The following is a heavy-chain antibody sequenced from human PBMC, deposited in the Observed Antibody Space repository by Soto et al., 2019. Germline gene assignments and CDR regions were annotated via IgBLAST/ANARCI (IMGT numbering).Heavy chain of an antibody. J-gene: IGHJ4*02. CDR3: ARVSFYKIVVDKLVGGWDY. CDR1: GYTFTSYG. Sequence: QVQLVQSGAEVKKPGASVKVSCKASGYTFTSYGISWVRQAPGQGLEWMGWISAYNGNTNYAQKLQGRVTMTTDTVTSTAYMELRSLRSDDTAVYYCARVSFYKIVVDKLVGGWDYWGQGTLVTVSS. D-gene: IGHD3-22*01. CDR2: ISAYNGNT. V-gene: IGHV1-18*01.